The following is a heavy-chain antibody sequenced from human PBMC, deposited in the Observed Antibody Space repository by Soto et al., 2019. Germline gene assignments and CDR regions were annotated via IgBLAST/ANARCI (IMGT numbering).Heavy chain of an antibody. V-gene: IGHV3-74*01. CDR1: GFTFSNNW. Sequence: EVQLLESGGGLVQPGGSLRLSCAASGFTFSNNWMHWVRQAPGKRPVWVSRINSDGSSTYYADSVKGRFTISRDNAKNPLYLQLNRLRADDTAVYYCASGGIAVHWGPGALVTVSS. CDR2: INSDGSST. J-gene: IGHJ4*02. CDR3: ASGGIAVH. D-gene: IGHD6-19*01.